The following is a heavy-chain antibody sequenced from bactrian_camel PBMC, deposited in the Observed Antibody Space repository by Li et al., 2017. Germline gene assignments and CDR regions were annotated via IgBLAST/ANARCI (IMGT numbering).Heavy chain of an antibody. J-gene: IGHJ4*01. CDR2: VSYGGSTT. CDR1: GFTFGDSG. Sequence: VQLVESGGGLVQPGGSLRLSCEASGFTFGDSGLSWVRQAPGKGLEWISGVSYGGSTTTYADSLKGRFTISRDSAKNTVYLQMNSLKTEDTAKYYCTPGVYWGQGTQVTVS. CDR3: TPGVY. V-gene: IGHV3S40*01. D-gene: IGHD2*01.